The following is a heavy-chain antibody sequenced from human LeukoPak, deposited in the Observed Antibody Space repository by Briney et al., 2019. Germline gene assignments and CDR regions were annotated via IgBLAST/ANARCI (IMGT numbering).Heavy chain of an antibody. Sequence: SETLSLTCAVYGGSFSGYYWSWIRQPPGKGLEWIGEINHSGSTNYNPSLKSRVTISVDTSKNQFSLKLSSVTTADTAVYYCASHVEMATINVGYFDYWGQGTLVTVSS. J-gene: IGHJ4*02. CDR3: ASHVEMATINVGYFDY. D-gene: IGHD5-24*01. CDR1: GGSFSGYY. V-gene: IGHV4-34*01. CDR2: INHSGST.